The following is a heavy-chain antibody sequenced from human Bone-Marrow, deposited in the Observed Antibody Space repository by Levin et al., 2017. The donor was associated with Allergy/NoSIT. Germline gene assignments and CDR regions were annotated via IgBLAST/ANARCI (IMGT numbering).Heavy chain of an antibody. CDR1: GFMFDEYG. J-gene: IGHJ4*02. CDR2: INSNGYSS. Sequence: GGSLRLSCVASGFMFDEYGMSWVRQAPGKGLEWVSSINSNGYSSAYAHSVRGRSTISRDNAKNSLYLQMNSLRVDDTAFYFCARERGYGGYDFDYWGQGALVTVSS. CDR3: ARERGYGGYDFDY. V-gene: IGHV3-20*04. D-gene: IGHD5-12*01.